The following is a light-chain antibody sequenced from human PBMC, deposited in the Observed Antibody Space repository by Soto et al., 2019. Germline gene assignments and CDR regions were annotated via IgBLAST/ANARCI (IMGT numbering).Light chain of an antibody. CDR3: SSYTSISTYV. Sequence: ALTQPASVSGSPGQSITLSCTGTSSDVGGYNYVSWYQQHPGKAPKLMIYEVSNRPSGVSNRFSGSKSGNTASLTISGLQAEDEADYYCSSYTSISTYVFGTGTKVTVL. CDR1: SSDVGGYNY. V-gene: IGLV2-14*01. CDR2: EVS. J-gene: IGLJ1*01.